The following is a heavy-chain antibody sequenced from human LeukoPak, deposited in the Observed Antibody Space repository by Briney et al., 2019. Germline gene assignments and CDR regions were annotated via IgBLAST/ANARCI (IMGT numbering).Heavy chain of an antibody. D-gene: IGHD3-22*01. Sequence: ASVKVSCKASGYTFTSYGISWVRQAPGQGLEWMGWISAYNGNTNYAQKFQGWVTMTRDTSISTAYMELSRLRSDDTAVYYCARGFLYYDSSGAYDYWGQGTLVTVSS. CDR2: ISAYNGNT. CDR1: GYTFTSYG. V-gene: IGHV1-18*01. J-gene: IGHJ4*02. CDR3: ARGFLYYDSSGAYDY.